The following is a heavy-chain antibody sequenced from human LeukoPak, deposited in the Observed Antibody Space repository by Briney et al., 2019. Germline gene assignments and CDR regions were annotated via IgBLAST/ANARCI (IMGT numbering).Heavy chain of an antibody. J-gene: IGHJ4*02. Sequence: SETLSLTCTVSGGSIRSSSYYWGWIRQPPGKGLEWIGTMYYSGSTYYSPSLKSRVTISVDTSKNQFSLKLTSVTAADTAVYYCARTRLVGATHFDYWGQGTLVTVSS. CDR1: GGSIRSSSYY. CDR3: ARTRLVGATHFDY. D-gene: IGHD1-26*01. V-gene: IGHV4-39*01. CDR2: MYYSGST.